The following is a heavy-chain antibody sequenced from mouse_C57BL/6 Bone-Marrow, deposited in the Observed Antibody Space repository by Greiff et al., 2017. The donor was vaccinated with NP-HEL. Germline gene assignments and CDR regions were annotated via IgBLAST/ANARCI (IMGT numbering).Heavy chain of an antibody. CDR3: AKPDCGSYYED. Sequence: VQRVESGAELARPGASVKLSCKASGYTFTSYGISWVKQRTGQGLEWIGELYPRSGNTYYNEKFKGKATLTADNSSSTAYMELRSLTSEASAVYFCAKPDCGSYYEDWDRGTTLTVTS. J-gene: IGHJ2*01. CDR2: LYPRSGNT. D-gene: IGHD2-12*01. CDR1: GYTFTSYG. V-gene: IGHV1-81*01.